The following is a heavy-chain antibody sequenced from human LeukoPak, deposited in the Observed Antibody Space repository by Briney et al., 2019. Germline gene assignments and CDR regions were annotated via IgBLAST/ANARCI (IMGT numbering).Heavy chain of an antibody. CDR1: GYTFTGYY. D-gene: IGHD4-11*01. Sequence: ASVKVSCKASGYTFTGYYMHWLRQAPGQGLEWMGWINPNSGGTNYAQKFQGRVTMTRDTSISTAYMELSRLRSDDTAVYYCARDTNDYSNGPLDYWGQGTLVTVSS. J-gene: IGHJ4*02. CDR3: ARDTNDYSNGPLDY. V-gene: IGHV1-2*02. CDR2: INPNSGGT.